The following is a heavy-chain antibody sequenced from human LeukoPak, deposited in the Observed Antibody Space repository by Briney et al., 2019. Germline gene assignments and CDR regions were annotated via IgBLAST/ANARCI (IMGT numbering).Heavy chain of an antibody. Sequence: PSETLSLTCTVSGGSISSSSYYWGWIRQPPGKGLEWIGSIYYSGSTYYNPSLKSRVTISVDTSKNQFSLKLSSVTAADTAVYYCARDRIRAYDSPLYWGQGTLVTVSS. CDR2: IYYSGST. CDR3: ARDRIRAYDSPLY. J-gene: IGHJ4*02. V-gene: IGHV4-39*07. D-gene: IGHD3-22*01. CDR1: GGSISSSSYY.